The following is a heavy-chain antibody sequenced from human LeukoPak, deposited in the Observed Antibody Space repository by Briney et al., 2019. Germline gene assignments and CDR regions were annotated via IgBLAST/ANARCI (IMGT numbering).Heavy chain of an antibody. D-gene: IGHD3-10*01. CDR1: GGSFSGYY. CDR2: INHSGST. J-gene: IGHJ4*02. CDR3: ARGRPSLWFGAGREYYFDY. Sequence: SETLSLTCAVYGGSFSGYYWCWSRQPPGKGGEWIGEINHSGSTNYNPSLKSRVPISVDTSKNQFSLKLSSVTAADTAVYYCARGRPSLWFGAGREYYFDYWGQGTLVTVSS. V-gene: IGHV4-34*01.